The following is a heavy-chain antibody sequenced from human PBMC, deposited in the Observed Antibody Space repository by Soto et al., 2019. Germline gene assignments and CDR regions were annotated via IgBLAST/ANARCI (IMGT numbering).Heavy chain of an antibody. D-gene: IGHD1-26*01. V-gene: IGHV3-53*01. CDR3: ARSGSYVNGFDY. Sequence: GGSLRLSCAASGFSVSNHFMTWVRQAPGTGLEWVSTIYSGGSTYYTDSAKGRLIISRDSSKNMVYLQMNSLRDEDTAVYYCARSGSYVNGFDYWGQGTPVTVSS. CDR2: IYSGGST. CDR1: GFSVSNHF. J-gene: IGHJ4*02.